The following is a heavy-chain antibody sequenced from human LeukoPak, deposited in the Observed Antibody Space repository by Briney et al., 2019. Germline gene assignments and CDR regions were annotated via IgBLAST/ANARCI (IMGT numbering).Heavy chain of an antibody. V-gene: IGHV4-59*01. J-gene: IGHJ4*02. Sequence: PSETLSLTCTVSGSSISSYYWNWIRQPPGKGLGWIGYIYYSGTTNYNPSLKSRVTITIDTSKNQFSLMLSSVTAADTAVYYCARGGTYCSGGTCYSSDYWGQGTLVTVSS. D-gene: IGHD2-15*01. CDR3: ARGGTYCSGGTCYSSDY. CDR2: IYYSGTT. CDR1: GSSISSYY.